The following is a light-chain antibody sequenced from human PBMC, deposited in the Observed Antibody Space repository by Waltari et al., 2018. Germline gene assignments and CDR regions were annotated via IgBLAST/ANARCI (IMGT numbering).Light chain of an antibody. V-gene: IGKV1D-13*01. J-gene: IGKJ3*01. CDR2: DAS. Sequence: AIQLTQSPSSLSASVGHRITITCRASQDIASALAWYVQKPGKAPQLLIYDASTLESGVPSRFSGSGSGTDFTLSISGLQPEDFATDYCQQFINYPLTFGPGTTVDIK. CDR3: QQFINYPLT. CDR1: QDIASA.